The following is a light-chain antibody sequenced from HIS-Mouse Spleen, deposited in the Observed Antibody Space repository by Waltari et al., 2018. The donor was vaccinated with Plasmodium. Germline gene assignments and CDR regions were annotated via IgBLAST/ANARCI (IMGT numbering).Light chain of an antibody. J-gene: IGLJ3*02. CDR2: GNS. V-gene: IGLV1-40*01. Sequence: QSVLTQPPSVSGAPGQRVTISCTGSSSNIGAGYDVHWYQQPPGTAPKPLIYGNSNRPSGVPDRFSGSKSGTSASLAITGLQAEDEADYYCQSYDSSLSGSGVFGGGTKLTVL. CDR1: SSNIGAGYD. CDR3: QSYDSSLSGSGV.